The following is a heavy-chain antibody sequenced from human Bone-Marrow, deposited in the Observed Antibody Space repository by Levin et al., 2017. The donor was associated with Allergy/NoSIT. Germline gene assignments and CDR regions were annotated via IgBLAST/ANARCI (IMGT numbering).Heavy chain of an antibody. J-gene: IGHJ4*02. D-gene: IGHD4-23*01. CDR3: ARQTTVVSPSNY. V-gene: IGHV5-51*01. CDR1: GYRFTTNW. Sequence: VASVKVSCKGSGYRFTTNWIGWVRQMPGKGLEWMGIIRPADSDARYNPSFRGQVTISADKSINTVYLQWNSLKASDTAIYYCARQTTVVSPSNYWGQGTLVTVSP. CDR2: IRPADSDA.